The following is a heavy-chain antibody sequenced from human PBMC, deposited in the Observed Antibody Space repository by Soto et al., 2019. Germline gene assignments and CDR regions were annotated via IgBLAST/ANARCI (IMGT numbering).Heavy chain of an antibody. CDR2: IYATGTT. D-gene: IGHD1-1*01. CDR3: VRDGTKTLRDWFDP. V-gene: IGHV4-4*07. CDR1: GASISGFY. J-gene: IGHJ5*02. Sequence: SETLFLTCTVSGASISGFYWSWIRKSAGKGLEWIGRIYATGTTDYNPSLKSRVMMSVXXXKXXXXLKXXSXXAAXTSVYYCVRDGTKTLRDWFDPWGQGISVTVSS.